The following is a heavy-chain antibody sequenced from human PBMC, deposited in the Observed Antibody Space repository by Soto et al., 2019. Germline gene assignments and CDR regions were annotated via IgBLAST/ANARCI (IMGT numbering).Heavy chain of an antibody. V-gene: IGHV4-34*01. CDR1: GGSFSGYY. CDR2: INHSGST. J-gene: IGHJ6*03. D-gene: IGHD6-6*01. Sequence: LSETLSLTCAVYGGSFSGYYWSWIRQPPGKGLEWIGEINHSGSTNYNPSLKSRVTISVDTSKNQFSLKLSSVTAADTAVYYCARGRLPEYSSSSGYYYYMDVWGKGTTVTVSS. CDR3: ARGRLPEYSSSSGYYYYMDV.